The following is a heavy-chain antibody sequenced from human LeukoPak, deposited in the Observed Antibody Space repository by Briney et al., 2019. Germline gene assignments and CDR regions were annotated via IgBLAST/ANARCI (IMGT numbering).Heavy chain of an antibody. CDR1: GGSIDIYY. CDR3: ARVKYYYDSSGYLTAYYFDY. V-gene: IGHV4-4*07. Sequence: MPSETLSLTCTVSGGSIDIYYWSWIRQPAGKGLEWIGRIYTSGSTNYNPSLKSRVTISVDTSKNQFSLKLSSVTAADTAVYYCARVKYYYDSSGYLTAYYFDYWGQGTLVTVSS. CDR2: IYTSGST. D-gene: IGHD3-22*01. J-gene: IGHJ4*02.